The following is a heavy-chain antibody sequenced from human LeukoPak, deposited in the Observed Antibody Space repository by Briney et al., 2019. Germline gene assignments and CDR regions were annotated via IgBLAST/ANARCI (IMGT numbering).Heavy chain of an antibody. CDR1: GGSISSYY. J-gene: IGHJ6*02. D-gene: IGHD3-10*01. V-gene: IGHV4-4*07. CDR3: ARDRRCGELFNYYYGMDV. CDR2: IYTSGST. Sequence: SETLSLTCTVSGGSISSYYWSWIRQPAGKGLEWIGRIYTSGSTNYNPSLKSRVTMSVDTSKNQFSLKLSSVTAADTAVYYCARDRRCGELFNYYYGMDVWGQGTTVTVSS.